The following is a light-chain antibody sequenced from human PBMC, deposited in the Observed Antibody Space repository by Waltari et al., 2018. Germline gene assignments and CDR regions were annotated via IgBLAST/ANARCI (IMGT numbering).Light chain of an antibody. CDR2: EVT. Sequence: QSALTQPPSASGSPGQSVTISCSGSSSDIGKYNYVSWYQHYPGRAPKLLIYEVTELPPGGPLRFPGSKSGNTASLTVSGLQAEDEADYYCTSYAGNNMAVFGSGTKVTVL. CDR1: SSDIGKYNY. J-gene: IGLJ1*01. V-gene: IGLV2-8*01. CDR3: TSYAGNNMAV.